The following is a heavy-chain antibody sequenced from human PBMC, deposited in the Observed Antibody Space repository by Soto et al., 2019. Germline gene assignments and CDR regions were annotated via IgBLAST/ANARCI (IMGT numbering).Heavy chain of an antibody. CDR3: ARVRATQLLGLFNP. V-gene: IGHV4-31*03. J-gene: IGHJ5*02. CDR1: GGSISSGGYY. D-gene: IGHD2-2*01. CDR2: IYHSGTT. Sequence: QVQLQESGPGLVKPSQTLSLTCTVSGGSISSGGYYWSWIRQHPGKGLEWIGYIYHSGTTYYNPSLKSRVTKSVDTSKKQFSLKLTSASAADTAVYYCARVRATQLLGLFNPWGQGTLVTVSS.